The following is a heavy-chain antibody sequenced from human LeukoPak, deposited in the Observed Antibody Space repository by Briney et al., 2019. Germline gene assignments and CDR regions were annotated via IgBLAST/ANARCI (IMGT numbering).Heavy chain of an antibody. CDR3: AKDRPQGSSGWYLAGFEN. CDR2: IGYDGSNK. J-gene: IGHJ4*02. Sequence: PGGSLRLSCAASGFTFSSYGMHWVRQAPGKGLEWVAFIGYDGSNKYYADSVKGRLTISRDNSKNTLYLQMNSLRAEDTAVFYCAKDRPQGSSGWYLAGFENWGQGTLVTVSS. V-gene: IGHV3-30*02. D-gene: IGHD6-19*01. CDR1: GFTFSSYG.